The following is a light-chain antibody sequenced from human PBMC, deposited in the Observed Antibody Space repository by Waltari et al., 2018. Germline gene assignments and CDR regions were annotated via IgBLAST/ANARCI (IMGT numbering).Light chain of an antibody. CDR1: SGDVGDFTY. Sequence: QSALTQPRSVSGSPGQSVTISCTGSSGDVGDFTYVSWYQQHPGKAPKLMLYAVTKRPSGVPCLFSGSRSAATASLTISGLQAEDEADYYCCSYGGSYTLVVFGGGTKLTVL. CDR3: CSYGGSYTLVV. J-gene: IGLJ2*01. V-gene: IGLV2-11*01. CDR2: AVT.